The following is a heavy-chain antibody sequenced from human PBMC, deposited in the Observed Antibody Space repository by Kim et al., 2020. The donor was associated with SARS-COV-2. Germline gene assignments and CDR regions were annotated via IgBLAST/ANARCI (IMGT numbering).Heavy chain of an antibody. Sequence: SETLSLTCAVYGGSFSGYYWSWIRHPPGKGLEWIGEINHSGSTNYNPSLKSRVTISVDTSKNQFSLKLSSVTAADTAVYYCARGTRQWLSRHYYYYMDVWGKGTTVTVSS. D-gene: IGHD6-19*01. CDR2: INHSGST. CDR1: GGSFSGYY. J-gene: IGHJ6*03. CDR3: ARGTRQWLSRHYYYYMDV. V-gene: IGHV4-34*01.